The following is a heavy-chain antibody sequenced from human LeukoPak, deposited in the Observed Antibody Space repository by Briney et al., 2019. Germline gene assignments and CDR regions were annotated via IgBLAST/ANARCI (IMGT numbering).Heavy chain of an antibody. V-gene: IGHV1-2*06. CDR1: GYTFTSYY. J-gene: IGHJ5*02. Sequence: ASVKVSCKASGYTFTSYYMHWVRQAPGQGLEWMGRINPSSGGTEYAQNFQGRVTMTRDTSITTAYMELRRLRSDDTAVYYCVRDLRGGAVSGTDRFDPWGQGTLVTVSS. D-gene: IGHD6-19*01. CDR3: VRDLRGGAVSGTDRFDP. CDR2: INPSSGGT.